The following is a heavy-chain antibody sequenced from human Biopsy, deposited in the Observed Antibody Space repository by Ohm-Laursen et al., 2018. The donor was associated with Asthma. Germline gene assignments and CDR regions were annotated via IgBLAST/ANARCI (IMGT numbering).Heavy chain of an antibody. CDR1: GFDFSDYT. CDR3: ARDFTIGPGSPFHF. Sequence: GSLRLSCTASGFDFSDYTMNWVRQAPGKGLEWVSSISSLSRYKYYSDSLRGRVTISRDNAKSSLHLQMSSLRAEDTAVYFCARDFTIGPGSPFHFWGPGTLVTVSS. CDR2: ISSLSRYK. V-gene: IGHV3-21*01. D-gene: IGHD3-10*01. J-gene: IGHJ4*01.